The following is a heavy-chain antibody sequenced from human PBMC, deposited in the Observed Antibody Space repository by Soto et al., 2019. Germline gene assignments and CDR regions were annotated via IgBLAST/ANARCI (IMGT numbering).Heavy chain of an antibody. Sequence: QVQLQESGPGLVKPSETLSLTCTVSGASMSKSYWSWIRLPAGKGLEWIGRIYANGNTNYNPSLKSRVTISIDTSRDQFSLELSSVTAADTAIYYCAHPPRGIAAFYFDYWGQGTLVTVSS. CDR2: IYANGNT. D-gene: IGHD6-13*01. CDR3: AHPPRGIAAFYFDY. CDR1: GASMSKSY. V-gene: IGHV4-4*07. J-gene: IGHJ4*02.